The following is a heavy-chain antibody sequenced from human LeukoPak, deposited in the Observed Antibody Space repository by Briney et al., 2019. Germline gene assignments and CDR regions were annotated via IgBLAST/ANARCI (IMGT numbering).Heavy chain of an antibody. CDR1: GYTFTSYY. J-gene: IGHJ4*02. CDR2: INPSGGST. Sequence: GASVKVSCKASGYTFTSYYMHWVRQAPGQGLEWMGIINPSGGSTSYAQKFQGRVSMTRDTSTSTVYMELSSLRSEDTAVYYCARALERGTVTTPAGYWGQGTLVTVSS. V-gene: IGHV1-46*01. D-gene: IGHD4-17*01. CDR3: ARALERGTVTTPAGY.